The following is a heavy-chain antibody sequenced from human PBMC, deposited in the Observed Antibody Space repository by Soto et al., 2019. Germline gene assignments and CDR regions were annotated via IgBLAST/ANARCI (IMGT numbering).Heavy chain of an antibody. V-gene: IGHV4-59*08. J-gene: IGHJ4*02. D-gene: IGHD6-19*01. CDR3: ARQRDHSGWYFEQFDY. CDR1: GGSISSYY. CDR2: IYYSGST. Sequence: PSETLSLTCTVSGGSISSYYWSWIRQPPGKGLEWIGYIYYSGSTNYNPSLKSRVTISVDTSKNQFSLKLSSVTAADTAVYYCARQRDHSGWYFEQFDYWGQGTLVTVSS.